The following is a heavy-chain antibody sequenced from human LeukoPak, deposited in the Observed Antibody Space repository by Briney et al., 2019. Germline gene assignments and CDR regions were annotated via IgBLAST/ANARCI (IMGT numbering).Heavy chain of an antibody. D-gene: IGHD5-18*01. V-gene: IGHV5-51*01. Sequence: GESLKITCKGSGCSFTSYWIGWVRQMPGKGLEWMGIIYPGDSDTRYSPSFQGQVTISADESISTAYLQWSSLKASDTAMYYCARMTTMVSRGLAFDYWGQGTLVTVSS. CDR3: ARMTTMVSRGLAFDY. CDR1: GCSFTSYW. CDR2: IYPGDSDT. J-gene: IGHJ4*02.